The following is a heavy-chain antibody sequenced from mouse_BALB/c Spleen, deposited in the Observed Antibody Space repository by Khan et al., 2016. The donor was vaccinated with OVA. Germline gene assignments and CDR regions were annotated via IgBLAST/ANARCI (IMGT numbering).Heavy chain of an antibody. D-gene: IGHD2-10*01. CDR1: GFSLTNYG. Sequence: VQLKESGPGLVAPSQSLSITCTISGFSLTNYGVHWVRQPPGKGLEWLVVIWSDGSTTYNSALKSRLTISKDNSKSQVFLKMYSLQTDDTAMYFCARQPYYHYNIMDYWGQGTSVTVSS. CDR2: IWSDGST. J-gene: IGHJ4*01. CDR3: ARQPYYHYNIMDY. V-gene: IGHV2-6-1*01.